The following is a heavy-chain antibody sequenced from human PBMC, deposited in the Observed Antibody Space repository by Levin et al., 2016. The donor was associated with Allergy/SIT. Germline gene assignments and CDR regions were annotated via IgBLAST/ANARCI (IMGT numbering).Heavy chain of an antibody. CDR3: ARDMIAVAGYYYGMDV. CDR2: ISAYNGNT. V-gene: IGHV1-18*01. D-gene: IGHD6-19*01. CDR1: GYTFTSYG. J-gene: IGHJ6*02. Sequence: ASVKVSCKASGYTFTSYGISWVRQAPGQGLEWMGWISAYNGNTNYAQKLQGRVTMTTDTSTSTAYMELRSLRSDDTAVYYCARDMIAVAGYYYGMDVWGQGTTVTVSS.